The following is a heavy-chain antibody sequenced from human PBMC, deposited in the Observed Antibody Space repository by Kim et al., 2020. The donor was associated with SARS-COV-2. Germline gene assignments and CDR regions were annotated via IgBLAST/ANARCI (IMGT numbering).Heavy chain of an antibody. Sequence: GGSLRLSCAASGFTFSSYEMNWVRQAPGKGLEWVSYISSSGSTIYYADSVKGRFTISGDNAKNSLYLQMNSLRAEDTAVYYCARGFWSGFLDAFDIWGQGTMVTVSS. J-gene: IGHJ3*02. V-gene: IGHV3-48*03. CDR1: GFTFSSYE. D-gene: IGHD3-3*01. CDR3: ARGFWSGFLDAFDI. CDR2: ISSSGSTI.